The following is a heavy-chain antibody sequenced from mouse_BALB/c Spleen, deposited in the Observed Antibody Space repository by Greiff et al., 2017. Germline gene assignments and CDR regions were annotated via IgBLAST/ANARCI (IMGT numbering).Heavy chain of an antibody. CDR3: ARQGDYYGTLYYAMDY. CDR2: INPSTGYT. J-gene: IGHJ4*01. V-gene: IGHV1-7*01. D-gene: IGHD2-1*01. Sequence: VQLQQSGAELAKPGASVKMSCKASGYTFTSYWMHWVKQRPGQGLEWIGYINPSTGYTEYNQKFKDKATLTADKSSSTAYMQLSSLTSEDSAVYYCARQGDYYGTLYYAMDYWGQGNSVTVSS. CDR1: GYTFTSYW.